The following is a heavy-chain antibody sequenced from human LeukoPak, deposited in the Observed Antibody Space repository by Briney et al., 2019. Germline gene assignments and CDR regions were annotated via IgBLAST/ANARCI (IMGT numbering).Heavy chain of an antibody. Sequence: SQTLSLTCTVSGGSTSSGDYYWSWIRQPPGKGLEWIGYIYYSGSTYYNPSLKSRVTISVDTSKNQFSLKLSSVTAADTAVYYCARVLYYGLGMDVWGQGTTVTVSS. V-gene: IGHV4-30-4*01. CDR3: ARVLYYGLGMDV. J-gene: IGHJ6*02. D-gene: IGHD2-8*01. CDR2: IYYSGST. CDR1: GGSTSSGDYY.